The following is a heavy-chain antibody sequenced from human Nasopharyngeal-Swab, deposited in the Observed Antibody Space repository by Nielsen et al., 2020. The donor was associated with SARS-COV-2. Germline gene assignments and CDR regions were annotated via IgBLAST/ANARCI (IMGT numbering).Heavy chain of an antibody. V-gene: IGHV4-59*12. CDR2: IYYSGVT. D-gene: IGHD3-10*01. J-gene: IGHJ4*02. CDR3: ARGRARITMVRGVKQQHFDY. Sequence: WIRQPPGKGLEWIGYIYYSGVTNYNPSLKSRVTISVDTSKNQFSLKLSSVTAADTAVYYCARGRARITMVRGVKQQHFDYWGQGTLVTVSS.